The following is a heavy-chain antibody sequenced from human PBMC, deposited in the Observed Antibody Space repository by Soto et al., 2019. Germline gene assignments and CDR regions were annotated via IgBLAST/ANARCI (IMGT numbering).Heavy chain of an antibody. V-gene: IGHV3-74*01. D-gene: IGHD5-12*01. Sequence: GGSLRLSCAASGFTFGPFWMHWVRQAPGKGLVWLSHINSDGSTIVYADSVKGRFTISRDNSKNTLYLQMNSLRAEDAAVYYCAKDPASGYDYYSYFDYWGQGTLVTVSS. J-gene: IGHJ4*02. CDR3: AKDPASGYDYYSYFDY. CDR2: INSDGSTI. CDR1: GFTFGPFW.